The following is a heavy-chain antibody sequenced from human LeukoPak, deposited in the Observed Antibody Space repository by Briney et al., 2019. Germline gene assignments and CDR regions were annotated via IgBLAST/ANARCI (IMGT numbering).Heavy chain of an antibody. D-gene: IGHD4-17*01. Sequence: GGSLRLSCAASGFTFSSYGMSWVRQAPGKGLERVSAISGSGGSTYYADSVKGRFTISRDNSKNTLYLQMNSLRAEDTAVYFCVRETTVTTADAFDIWGQGTMVTVSS. CDR2: ISGSGGST. CDR3: VRETTVTTADAFDI. CDR1: GFTFSSYG. V-gene: IGHV3-23*01. J-gene: IGHJ3*02.